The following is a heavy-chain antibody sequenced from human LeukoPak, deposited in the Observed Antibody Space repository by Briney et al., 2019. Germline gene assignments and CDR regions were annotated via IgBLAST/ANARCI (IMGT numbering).Heavy chain of an antibody. CDR3: AREILRVWFDP. Sequence: GGSLRLSCAASGFTFSSYAMHWVRQAPGKGLEWVAVISYDGSNKYYADSVKGRFTISRDNSKNTLYPQMNSLRAEDTAVYYCAREILRVWFDPWGQGTLVTVSS. J-gene: IGHJ5*02. CDR1: GFTFSSYA. CDR2: ISYDGSNK. V-gene: IGHV3-30-3*01.